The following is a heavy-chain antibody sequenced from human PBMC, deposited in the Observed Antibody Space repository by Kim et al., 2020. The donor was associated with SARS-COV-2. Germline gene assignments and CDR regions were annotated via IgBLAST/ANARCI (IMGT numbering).Heavy chain of an antibody. CDR3: ARAPRITIFGVVGSFDY. D-gene: IGHD3-3*01. CDR2: IYYSGST. CDR1: GGSISSYY. Sequence: SETLSLTCTVSGGSISSYYWSWIQQPPGKGLEWIGYIYYSGSTNYNPSLKSRVTISVDTSKNQFSLKLSSVTAADTAVYYCARAPRITIFGVVGSFDYWGQGTLVTVSS. J-gene: IGHJ4*02. V-gene: IGHV4-59*13.